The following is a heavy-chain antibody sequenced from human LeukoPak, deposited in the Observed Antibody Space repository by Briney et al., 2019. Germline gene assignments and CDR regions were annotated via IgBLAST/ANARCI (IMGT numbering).Heavy chain of an antibody. J-gene: IGHJ5*02. D-gene: IGHD3-3*01. CDR1: GFTFSSYG. V-gene: IGHV3-33*01. Sequence: PGGSLRLSCAASGFTFSSYGMHWVRQAPGKGLEWVAVIWYDGSNKYYADSVKGRFTISRDNSKNTLYLQMNSLRAEDTAVYYCARDSVEPSYDFWSGYYQNNWFDPWGQGTLVTVSS. CDR3: ARDSVEPSYDFWSGYYQNNWFDP. CDR2: IWYDGSNK.